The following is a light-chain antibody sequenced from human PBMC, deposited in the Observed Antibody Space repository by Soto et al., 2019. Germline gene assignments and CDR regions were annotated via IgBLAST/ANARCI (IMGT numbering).Light chain of an antibody. CDR1: QSVGNS. J-gene: IGKJ4*01. CDR3: QQRSNWPLT. Sequence: EIVLTQSPAALSFSPGERATLSCRASQSVGNSLAWYQQKPGQAPRLLIYDASSKPTDIPARFTGSGSGTDCSLTSSGREPEDVAVYYCQQRSNWPLTFGGGTKVEIK. CDR2: DAS. V-gene: IGKV3-11*01.